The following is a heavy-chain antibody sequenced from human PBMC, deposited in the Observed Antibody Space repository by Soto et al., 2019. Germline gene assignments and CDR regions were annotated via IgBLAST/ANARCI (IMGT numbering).Heavy chain of an antibody. CDR3: AKNGLSDSPSAIDR. CDR1: GFSFTGYY. J-gene: IGHJ5*02. D-gene: IGHD2-8*01. Sequence: ASVKVSCKASGFSFTGYYIHWLRQAPGQGLEWMGWINAHSGGTEYAQKFQGRVTLTRDTSIATAYLTLTSLTSDDTALYYCAKNGLSDSPSAIDRWGQGTLVTVSS. V-gene: IGHV1-2*02. CDR2: INAHSGGT.